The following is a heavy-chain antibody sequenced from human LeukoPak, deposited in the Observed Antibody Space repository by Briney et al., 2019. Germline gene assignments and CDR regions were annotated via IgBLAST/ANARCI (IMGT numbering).Heavy chain of an antibody. CDR2: ISSSSIYI. J-gene: IGHJ6*02. CDR3: ARVDDSSGYYSLRYYYYGMDV. Sequence: AGGSLRLSCAASGFTFSSYSMNWVRQAPGKGLEWVSSISSSSIYIYYADSVKGRFTISRDNAKNSLYLQMNSLRAEDTAVYYCARVDDSSGYYSLRYYYYGMDVWGQGTTVTVSS. V-gene: IGHV3-21*03. CDR1: GFTFSSYS. D-gene: IGHD3-22*01.